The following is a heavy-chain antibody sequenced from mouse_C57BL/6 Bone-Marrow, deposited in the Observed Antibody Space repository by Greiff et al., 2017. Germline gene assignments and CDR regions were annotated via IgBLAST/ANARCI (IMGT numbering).Heavy chain of an antibody. CDR1: GYAFSSSW. CDR2: IYPGDGDT. Sequence: QVQLQQSGPELVKPGASVKISCKASGYAFSSSWMNWVKQRPGKGLEWIGRIYPGDGDTNNKGKFKGKATLTAAKSSSTASVQLSSLTSEDAAVYFYSRPYYGSHYFAMDYWGQGTTVTVSS. V-gene: IGHV1-82*01. J-gene: IGHJ4*01. D-gene: IGHD1-1*01. CDR3: SRPYYGSHYFAMDY.